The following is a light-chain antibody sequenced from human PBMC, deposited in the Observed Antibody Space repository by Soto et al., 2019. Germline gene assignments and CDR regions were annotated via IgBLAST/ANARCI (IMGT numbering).Light chain of an antibody. Sequence: QSVLTQPPSAPGTPGQRVTISCSGSSSNIGSNTVNWYQQLPGTAPKLLIYSNNQRPSGVPDRFSGSKSGTSASLTISGLQYEDEADYYCAAWDDSLNGYVFGTGTKV. J-gene: IGLJ1*01. CDR2: SNN. V-gene: IGLV1-44*01. CDR1: SSNIGSNT. CDR3: AAWDDSLNGYV.